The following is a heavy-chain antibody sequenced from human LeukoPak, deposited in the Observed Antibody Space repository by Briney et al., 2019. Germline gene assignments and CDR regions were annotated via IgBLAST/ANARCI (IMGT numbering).Heavy chain of an antibody. CDR2: FDPVDGET. V-gene: IGHV1-24*01. CDR3: ATEKDCSSTDCSGGMDG. D-gene: IGHD2-2*01. Sequence: ASVKVSCKVSGYMFSELSMHWVRQAPGKGLEWMGSFDPVDGETIYAQKFQGRVTMTEDTSTDTAYMELSSLRSEDTAVYYCATEKDCSSTDCSGGMDGWGQGTKVNVSS. CDR1: GYMFSELS. J-gene: IGHJ6*02.